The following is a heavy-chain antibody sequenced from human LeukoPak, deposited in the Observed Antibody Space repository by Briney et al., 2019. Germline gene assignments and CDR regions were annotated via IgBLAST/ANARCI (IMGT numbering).Heavy chain of an antibody. CDR2: IYYSGST. CDR1: GGSISTSNYY. V-gene: IGHV4-39*01. D-gene: IGHD2-2*01. CDR3: ARRLGGYCSGTSCYEGIDY. J-gene: IGHJ4*02. Sequence: SETLSLTCTVSGGSISTSNYYWGWIRQPPGKGLEWIGSIYYSGSTYYNPSLKSRVTISVDTSKNQFSLKLSSVTAADTAVYYCARRLGGYCSGTSCYEGIDYWGQGTLVTVSS.